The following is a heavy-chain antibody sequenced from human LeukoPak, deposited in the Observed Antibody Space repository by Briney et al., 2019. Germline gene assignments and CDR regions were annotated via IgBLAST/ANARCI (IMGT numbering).Heavy chain of an antibody. Sequence: GGSLRLSCAASGFTVSSNYMSWVRQAPGKGLEWVSVIYSGGSTYYADSVKGRFTISRDNSKNTLYLQMNSLRAEDTAVYYCARAPRVWWPYGMDVWGQGTTVTVSS. CDR2: IYSGGST. J-gene: IGHJ6*02. CDR3: ARAPRVWWPYGMDV. V-gene: IGHV3-66*01. CDR1: GFTVSSNY. D-gene: IGHD1-26*01.